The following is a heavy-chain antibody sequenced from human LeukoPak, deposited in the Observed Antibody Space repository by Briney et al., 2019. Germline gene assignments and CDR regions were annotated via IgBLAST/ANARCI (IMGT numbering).Heavy chain of an antibody. J-gene: IGHJ5*02. Sequence: PSETLSLTCAVYGGSFSGYYWSRIRQPPGKGLEWIGEINHSGSTNYNPSLKSRVTISVDTSKNQFSLKLSSVTAADTAVYYCARGGTIFGVVIPIRWFDPWGQGTLVTVSS. CDR2: INHSGST. D-gene: IGHD3-3*01. CDR3: ARGGTIFGVVIPIRWFDP. V-gene: IGHV4-34*01. CDR1: GGSFSGYY.